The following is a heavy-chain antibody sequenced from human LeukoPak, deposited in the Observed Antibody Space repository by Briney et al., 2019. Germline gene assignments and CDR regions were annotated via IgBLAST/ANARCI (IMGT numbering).Heavy chain of an antibody. CDR3: ARIRRDAFDI. CDR1: GGTSSSYA. CDR2: IIPIFGTA. Sequence: SVKVSCKASGGTSSSYAISWVRQAPGQGLEWMGGIIPIFGTANYAQKFQGRVTITADESTSTAYMELSSLRSEDTAVYYCARIRRDAFDIWGQGTMVTVSS. J-gene: IGHJ3*02. V-gene: IGHV1-69*13.